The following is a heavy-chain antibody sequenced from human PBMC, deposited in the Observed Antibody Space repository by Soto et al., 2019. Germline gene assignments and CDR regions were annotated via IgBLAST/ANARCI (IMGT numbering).Heavy chain of an antibody. J-gene: IGHJ4*02. Sequence: EVHLLGSGGDLVKPGGPLRLSCEVSGFTFNNFAMSWVRQSPGKGLEWVSTISSDGDLRHYAESVQGRFTISRDNSKSSLFLQMNSLRAEDTALYFCAKVRQRFLDILTGATNFDSWGQGTLVTVSS. V-gene: IGHV3-23*01. CDR1: GFTFNNFA. D-gene: IGHD3-9*01. CDR2: ISSDGDLR. CDR3: AKVRQRFLDILTGATNFDS.